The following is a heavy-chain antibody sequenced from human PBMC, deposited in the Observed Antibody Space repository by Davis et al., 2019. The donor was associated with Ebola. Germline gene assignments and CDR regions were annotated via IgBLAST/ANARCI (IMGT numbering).Heavy chain of an antibody. CDR3: ARGYPAAIVVVPAAYLY. CDR2: ISSSSSTI. V-gene: IGHV3-48*02. D-gene: IGHD2-2*01. CDR1: GGSVSSGSYY. J-gene: IGHJ4*02. Sequence: GGSLRLSCTVSGGSVSSGSYYWSWIRQPPGKGLEWVSYISSSSSTIYYADSVKGRFTISRDNAKNSLYLQMNSLRDEDTAVYYCARGYPAAIVVVPAAYLYWGQGTLVTVSS.